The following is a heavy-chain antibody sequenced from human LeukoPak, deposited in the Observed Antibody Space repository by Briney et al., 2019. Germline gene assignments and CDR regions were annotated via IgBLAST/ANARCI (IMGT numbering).Heavy chain of an antibody. Sequence: PSETLSLTCTVSGGSISSHYWSWIRQPPGEGLEWIGYIYYSGSTNYNPSLKSRVTISVDTSKNQFSLKLSSVTAADTAVYYCARSRSWLYYFDYWGQGTLVTVSS. D-gene: IGHD6-13*01. V-gene: IGHV4-59*08. CDR3: ARSRSWLYYFDY. CDR2: IYYSGST. CDR1: GGSISSHY. J-gene: IGHJ4*02.